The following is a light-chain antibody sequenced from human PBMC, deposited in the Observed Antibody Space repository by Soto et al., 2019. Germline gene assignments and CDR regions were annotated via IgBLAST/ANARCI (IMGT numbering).Light chain of an antibody. Sequence: QSALTQPASVSGSPGQSITISCTGTSSDVGSYNLVSWYQQHPGKAPKLMIYEVSKRPSGVSNRFSGSKSGNTASLTISGFQAEDEADYYCCSYAGSSTPNWVFGGGTKLTVL. J-gene: IGLJ3*02. CDR3: CSYAGSSTPNWV. CDR2: EVS. V-gene: IGLV2-23*02. CDR1: SSDVGSYNL.